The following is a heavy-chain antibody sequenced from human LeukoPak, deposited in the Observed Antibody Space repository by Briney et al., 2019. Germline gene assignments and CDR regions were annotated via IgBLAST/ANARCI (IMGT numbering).Heavy chain of an antibody. CDR1: GFFFSSYA. CDR2: ISGGDDRT. Sequence: GGSLRLSCAASGFFFSSYAMTWVRQAPGKGLEWVSSISGGDDRTYYTDSVKGRFTISRDSSKNTLYLQMNSLRVDDTAVYCCATRPGAIIGPLDYWGQGILVTVSS. V-gene: IGHV3-23*01. CDR3: ATRPGAIIGPLDY. D-gene: IGHD2-2*01. J-gene: IGHJ4*02.